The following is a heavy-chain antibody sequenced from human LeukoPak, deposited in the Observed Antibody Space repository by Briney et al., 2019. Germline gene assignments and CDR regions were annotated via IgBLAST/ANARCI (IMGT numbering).Heavy chain of an antibody. D-gene: IGHD2-2*01. J-gene: IGHJ5*02. V-gene: IGHV1-18*01. CDR1: GYTFTSYA. CDR3: ARDRWYCSSTSCYPGMGFDP. Sequence: ASVKVSCKASGYTFTSYAMHWVRQAPGQRLEWMGWIDAYNGNTNYAQKLQGRVTMTTDTSTSTAYMELRSLRSDDTAVYYCARDRWYCSSTSCYPGMGFDPWGQGTLVTVSS. CDR2: IDAYNGNT.